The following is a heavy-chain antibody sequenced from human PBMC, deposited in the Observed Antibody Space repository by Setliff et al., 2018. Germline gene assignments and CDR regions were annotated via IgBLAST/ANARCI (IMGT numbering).Heavy chain of an antibody. CDR1: GFTFSSYS. V-gene: IGHV3-21*01. CDR2: ISSSSSYI. Sequence: GSLRLSCAASGFTFSSYSMNWVRQAPGKGLEWVSSISSSSSYIYYADSVKGRFTISRDNAKMSLYLQMNSLRAEDTAVYYCARAPSTRGYSGYDSWGQGTLVTISS. D-gene: IGHD5-12*01. J-gene: IGHJ5*02. CDR3: ARAPSTRGYSGYDS.